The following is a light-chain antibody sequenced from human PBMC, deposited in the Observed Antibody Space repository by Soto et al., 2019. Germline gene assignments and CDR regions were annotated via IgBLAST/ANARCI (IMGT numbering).Light chain of an antibody. CDR2: DAS. J-gene: IGKJ1*01. V-gene: IGKV1-5*01. CDR1: QCISNW. Sequence: DIQMTQSPSTLSASVGDRVTITCRASQCISNWLAWYQQKPGKAPKVLIYDASSLESGVPSRFSGSGSGTEFTLTLSSLQPDDFATYYCQQYNTYWTFGQGTKVEIK. CDR3: QQYNTYWT.